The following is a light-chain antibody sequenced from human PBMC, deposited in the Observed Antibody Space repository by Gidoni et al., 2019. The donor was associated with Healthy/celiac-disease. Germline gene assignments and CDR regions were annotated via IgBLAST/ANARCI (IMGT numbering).Light chain of an antibody. CDR1: KSVSSY. J-gene: IGKJ1*01. Sequence: EIVLTHSPATLSLSPGERATLSCRASKSVSSYLAWYPQKPGQGPRLLIYGAANRATGIPARFSGSGSGTDCTLTISSLEPEDFAVYDCQQRSNWPKTFGQXTKVEIK. CDR3: QQRSNWPKT. V-gene: IGKV3-11*01. CDR2: GAA.